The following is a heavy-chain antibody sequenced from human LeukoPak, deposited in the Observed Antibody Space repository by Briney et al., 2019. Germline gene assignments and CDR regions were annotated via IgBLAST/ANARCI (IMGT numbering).Heavy chain of an antibody. CDR3: ARARIWPFEAFDI. V-gene: IGHV1-69*04. J-gene: IGHJ3*02. Sequence: ASVKVSCKASGGTFSSSAIIWVRQAPGQGLEWMGRIIPILGIANYAQKFQGRVTITADKSTSTAYMELSSLRSEDTAVYYCARARIWPFEAFDIWGQGTMVTVSS. CDR2: IIPILGIA. CDR1: GGTFSSSA.